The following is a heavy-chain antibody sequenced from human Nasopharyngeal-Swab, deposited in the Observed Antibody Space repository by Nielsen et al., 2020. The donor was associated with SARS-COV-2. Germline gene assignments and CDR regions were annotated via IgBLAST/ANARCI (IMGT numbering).Heavy chain of an antibody. CDR1: GYRFSTYW. D-gene: IGHD3-10*01. V-gene: IGHV5-51*01. CDR3: AIDYGSGTYGLDV. J-gene: IGHJ6*02. Sequence: GESLKISCKGSGYRFSTYWINWVRQMPGKGLEWMGIIYPGDSDTRYSPSFQGQVSISVDKSITTAYLQWNSLKASDTATYFCAIDYGSGTYGLDVRGQGTRVTVSS. CDR2: IYPGDSDT.